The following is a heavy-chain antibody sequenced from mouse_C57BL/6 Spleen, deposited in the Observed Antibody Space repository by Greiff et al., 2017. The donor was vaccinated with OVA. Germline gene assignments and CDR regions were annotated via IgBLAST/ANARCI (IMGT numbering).Heavy chain of an antibody. J-gene: IGHJ2*01. V-gene: IGHV1-59*01. Sequence: VQLQQSGAELVRPGTSVKLSCKASGYTFTSYWMHWVKQRPGQGLEWIGVIDPSDSYTNYNQKFKGKATLTVDTSSSTAYMQLSSLTSEDSAVYYCARSHYYGSSLYYFDYWGQGTTLTVSS. D-gene: IGHD1-1*01. CDR3: ARSHYYGSSLYYFDY. CDR2: IDPSDSYT. CDR1: GYTFTSYW.